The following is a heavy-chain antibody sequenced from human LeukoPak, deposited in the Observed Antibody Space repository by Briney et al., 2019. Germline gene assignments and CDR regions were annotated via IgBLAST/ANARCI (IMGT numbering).Heavy chain of an antibody. CDR3: ARDATLGY. Sequence: SETLSLTCTVPGGSISSYYWSWIRQPPGKGLEWIGYIYYSGSTNYNPSLKSRVTISVDTSKNQFSLKLSSVTAADTAVYYCARDATLGYWGQGTLVTVSS. CDR2: IYYSGST. D-gene: IGHD3-16*01. J-gene: IGHJ4*02. CDR1: GGSISSYY. V-gene: IGHV4-59*01.